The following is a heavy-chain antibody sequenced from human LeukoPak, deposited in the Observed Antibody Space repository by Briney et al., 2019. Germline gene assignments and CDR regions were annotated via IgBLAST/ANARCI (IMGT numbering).Heavy chain of an antibody. CDR1: GFTFSDYY. CDR3: ASSYDSSGYYSY. Sequence: GGSLRLSCAASGFTFSDYYMSWIRQAPGKGLEWVSYISSSGSTIYYADSVKGRFTISRDNAKSSLYLQMNSLRAEDTAVYYCASSYDSSGYYSYWGQGTLVTVSS. J-gene: IGHJ4*02. CDR2: ISSSGSTI. D-gene: IGHD3-22*01. V-gene: IGHV3-11*01.